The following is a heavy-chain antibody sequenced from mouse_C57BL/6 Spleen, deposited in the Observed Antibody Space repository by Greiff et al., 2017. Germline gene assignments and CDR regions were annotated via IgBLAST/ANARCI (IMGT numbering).Heavy chain of an antibody. V-gene: IGHV5-17*01. CDR1: GFTFSDYG. CDR2: ISSGSSTI. CDR3: AREGYYFNYFDY. Sequence: EVKLVESGGGLVKPGGSLKLSCAASGFTFSDYGMHWVRQAPEKGLEWVAYISSGSSTIYYADTVKGRFTISRDNAKNTLFLQMTSLRSEDTAMYYCAREGYYFNYFDYWGQGTTLTVSS. J-gene: IGHJ2*01. D-gene: IGHD1-1*01.